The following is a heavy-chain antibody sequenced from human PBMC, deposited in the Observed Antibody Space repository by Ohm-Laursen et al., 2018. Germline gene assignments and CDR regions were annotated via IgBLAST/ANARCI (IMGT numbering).Heavy chain of an antibody. J-gene: IGHJ4*02. V-gene: IGHV1-2*02. D-gene: IGHD6-6*01. Sequence: ASVKVSCKASGYTFTGYYIHWVRQAPGQGLEWMGWINPNSGDTDYAQKFQGRVTMTRDTSISTAYMELSRLRSDDTAVYYCAKDEGTSSSPGYWGQGTLVTVSS. CDR1: GYTFTGYY. CDR3: AKDEGTSSSPGY. CDR2: INPNSGDT.